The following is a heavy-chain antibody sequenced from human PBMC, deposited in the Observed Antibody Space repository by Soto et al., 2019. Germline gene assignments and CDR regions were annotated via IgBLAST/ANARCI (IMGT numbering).Heavy chain of an antibody. D-gene: IGHD6-25*01. Sequence: PGGSLRLSCAASGFPFSGSAMHWVRQASGKGLEWVGRIRSKANSYATAYAASVKGRFTISRDDSKNTAYLQMNSLKTEDTAVYYCSRLSNIHGMDVWGQGTTVTVSS. CDR2: IRSKANSYAT. CDR1: GFPFSGSA. V-gene: IGHV3-73*01. CDR3: SRLSNIHGMDV. J-gene: IGHJ6*02.